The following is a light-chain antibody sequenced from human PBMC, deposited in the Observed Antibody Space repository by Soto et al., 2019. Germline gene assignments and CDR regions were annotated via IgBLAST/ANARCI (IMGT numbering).Light chain of an antibody. CDR3: QQYDNLPPSVT. J-gene: IGKJ3*01. Sequence: DIQMTQSPSSLSASVGDRVTITCQASQDISNYLNWYQQKPGKAPKLLIYDASNLETGVPSRFSGSGSGTDFTFTISSLQPADIATYYCQQYDNLPPSVTFGPGTKVDIK. CDR1: QDISNY. CDR2: DAS. V-gene: IGKV1-33*01.